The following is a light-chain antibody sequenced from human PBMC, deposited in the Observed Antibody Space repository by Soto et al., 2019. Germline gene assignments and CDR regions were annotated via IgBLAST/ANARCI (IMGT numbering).Light chain of an antibody. Sequence: EIVLTQSPATLSLSPGERATLSCRASHSISNYLAWYQQKPGQAPRLLIYDASTRATGIPARFSGSGSGTDFTLTISSLEPEDFAVYYRQQRSDWITVGQGTRLEIK. CDR3: QQRSDWIT. CDR1: HSISNY. V-gene: IGKV3-11*01. CDR2: DAS. J-gene: IGKJ5*01.